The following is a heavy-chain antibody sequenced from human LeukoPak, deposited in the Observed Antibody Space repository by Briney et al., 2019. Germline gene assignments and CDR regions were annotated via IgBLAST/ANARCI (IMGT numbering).Heavy chain of an antibody. CDR3: ARDRPYSSSSMDWFDP. CDR1: GGSISSYY. V-gene: IGHV4-4*07. CDR2: IYTSGST. Sequence: SETLSLTCTVSGGSISSYYWSWIRQPAGKGLEWIGRIYTSGSTNYNPSLKSRVTMSVDTSKNQFSLKLSSVTAADTAVYYCARDRPYSSSSMDWFDPWGQGTLVTVSS. J-gene: IGHJ5*02. D-gene: IGHD6-13*01.